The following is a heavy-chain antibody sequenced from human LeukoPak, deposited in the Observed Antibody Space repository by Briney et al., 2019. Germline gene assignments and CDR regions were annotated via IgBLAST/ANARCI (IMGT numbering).Heavy chain of an antibody. J-gene: IGHJ5*02. V-gene: IGHV3-30*03. D-gene: IGHD2-15*01. CDR2: ISYDGSNK. Sequence: GRSLRLSCAASGFTLSSYGMHWVRQAPGKGLEWVAVISYDGSNKYYADSVKGRFTISRDNSKNTLYLQMNSLRAEDTAVYYCARRRSGYCSGGICWYRTNWFDPWGQGTLVTVSS. CDR3: ARRRSGYCSGGICWYRTNWFDP. CDR1: GFTLSSYG.